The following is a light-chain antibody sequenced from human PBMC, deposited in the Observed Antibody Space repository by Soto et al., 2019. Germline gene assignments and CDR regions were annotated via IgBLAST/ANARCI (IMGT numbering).Light chain of an antibody. V-gene: IGKV1-17*01. CDR2: AAS. J-gene: IGKJ1*01. CDR3: LQHNSYPWT. Sequence: DIQLTQSPSSLSASFGDRVTINCRASQDIRSALGWYQQKPGKVPKLLIYAASTLQSGVPSRFSGSRSGTDFTLTISSLQPEDFATYYCLQHNSYPWTFGQGTKVDIK. CDR1: QDIRSA.